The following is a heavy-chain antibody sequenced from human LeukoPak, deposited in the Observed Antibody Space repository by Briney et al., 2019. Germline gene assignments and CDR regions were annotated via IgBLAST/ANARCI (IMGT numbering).Heavy chain of an antibody. CDR2: IYSGGDT. Sequence: GSLRLSCAASGFIVSGNYLSWVRQAPGKGLEWVSVIYSGGDTYSADSVKGRFTTSRDNSKNTVYLQMNSLRAEDTAVYYCAKEWGSSGWPIDYWGQGTLVTVSS. V-gene: IGHV3-53*01. CDR1: GFIVSGNY. J-gene: IGHJ4*02. CDR3: AKEWGSSGWPIDY. D-gene: IGHD6-19*01.